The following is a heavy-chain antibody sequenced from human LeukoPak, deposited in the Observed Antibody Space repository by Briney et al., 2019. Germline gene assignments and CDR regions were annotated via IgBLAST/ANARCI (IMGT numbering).Heavy chain of an antibody. CDR1: GGTFSSYA. V-gene: IGHV1-69*04. J-gene: IGHJ4*02. D-gene: IGHD3-10*01. CDR2: IIPILGIA. CDR3: ARDRPEGLLWFGELLRYYFDY. Sequence: SVKVSRKASGGTFSSYAISWVRQAPGQGLEWMGRIIPILGIANYAQKFQGRVTITADKSTSTAYMELSSLRSEDTAVYYCARDRPEGLLWFGELLRYYFDYWGQGTLVTVSS.